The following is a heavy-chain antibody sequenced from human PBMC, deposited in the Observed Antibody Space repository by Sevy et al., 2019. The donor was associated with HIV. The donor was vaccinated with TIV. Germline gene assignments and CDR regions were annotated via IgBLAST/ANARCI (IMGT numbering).Heavy chain of an antibody. V-gene: IGHV1-69*13. Sequence: ASVKVSCKASGGTFSSYAISWVRQAPGQGLEWMGGIIPIFGTANYAQKFQGRVTITADESTSTAYMELSSLRSEDTAVYYCAGVGGITIFGVVTKEKNWFDPWGQGTLVTVSS. D-gene: IGHD3-3*01. CDR3: AGVGGITIFGVVTKEKNWFDP. CDR1: GGTFSSYA. J-gene: IGHJ5*02. CDR2: IIPIFGTA.